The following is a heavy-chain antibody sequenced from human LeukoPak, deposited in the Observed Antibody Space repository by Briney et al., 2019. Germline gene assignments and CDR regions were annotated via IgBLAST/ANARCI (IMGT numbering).Heavy chain of an antibody. CDR1: GYTFTGFY. CDR3: ARDWLLRYSKGGLDY. J-gene: IGHJ4*02. V-gene: IGHV1-2*02. CDR2: INPDSGDT. D-gene: IGHD3-9*01. Sequence: GASVKVSCKASGYTFTGFYMHWVRQAPGQGLEWMGWINPDSGDTNYAQQFQGRVTMTRDTSISTAYVELSSLRSDDTAVYYCARDWLLRYSKGGLDYWGQGSLVTVSS.